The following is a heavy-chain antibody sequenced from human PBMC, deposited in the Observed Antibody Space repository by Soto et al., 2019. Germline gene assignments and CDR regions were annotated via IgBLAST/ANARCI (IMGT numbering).Heavy chain of an antibody. J-gene: IGHJ4*02. V-gene: IGHV3-23*01. D-gene: IGHD3-9*01. CDR1: GFIFSNYP. Sequence: EVQLLESGGGLVQPGGSLRLSCAASGFIFSNYPMNWVRQAPGKGLEWVSAVGGNGLDTYYADSVKGRFTISRDNSKNTLDLQMNSLRAEDTAVYYCAGRTGYPFDYWGQGTLVTVSS. CDR2: VGGNGLDT. CDR3: AGRTGYPFDY.